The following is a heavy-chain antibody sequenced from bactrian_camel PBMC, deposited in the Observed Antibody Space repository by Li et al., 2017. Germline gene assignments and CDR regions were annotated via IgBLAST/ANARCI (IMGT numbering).Heavy chain of an antibody. Sequence: QLVESGGGLVQPGGSLRLSCAASAFTFSNYDMSWVRQAPGKGLEWVSAINNRGSSTYYSDSVKGRFTISKDNAKNTLYLQMNSLKPEDTAMYYCAADRPVVCYDGDEFGYWGQGTQVTVS. D-gene: IGHD4*01. V-gene: IGHV3S40*01. CDR2: INNRGSST. J-gene: IGHJ6*01. CDR1: AFTFSNYD. CDR3: AADRPVVCYDGDEFGY.